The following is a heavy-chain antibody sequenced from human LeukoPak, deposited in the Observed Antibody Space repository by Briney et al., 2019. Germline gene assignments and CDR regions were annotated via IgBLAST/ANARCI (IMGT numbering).Heavy chain of an antibody. V-gene: IGHV3-21*01. J-gene: IGHJ4*02. Sequence: GGSLRLSCAASGFTFSSYSMNWVRQAPGKGLEWVSSISSSSSYIYYADSVKGRFTISRDNAKNSLYLQMSSLRAEDTAVYYCARDLIAEGFDYWGQGTLVTVSS. CDR2: ISSSSSYI. D-gene: IGHD6-13*01. CDR3: ARDLIAEGFDY. CDR1: GFTFSSYS.